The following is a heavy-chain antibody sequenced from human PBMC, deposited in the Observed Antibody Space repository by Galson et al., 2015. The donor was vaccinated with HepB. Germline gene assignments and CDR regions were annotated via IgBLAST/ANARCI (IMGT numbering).Heavy chain of an antibody. CDR1: GGTFSSYV. D-gene: IGHD2-15*01. CDR3: ARVGGKLGDCSGDRCPNWFDP. CDR2: IIPIYGTA. Sequence: SVKVSCTASGGTFSSYVISWVRQAPGQGLEWMGGIIPIYGTASYAQKLQGRVTITADEATTTAYLQLSSLTFEDTAVYYCARVGGKLGDCSGDRCPNWFDPWGQGTLVTVSS. V-gene: IGHV1-69*13. J-gene: IGHJ5*02.